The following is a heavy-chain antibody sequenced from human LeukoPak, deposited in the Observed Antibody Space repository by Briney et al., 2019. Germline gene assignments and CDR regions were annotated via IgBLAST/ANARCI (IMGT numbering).Heavy chain of an antibody. CDR2: MNPNSGNT. J-gene: IGHJ4*02. D-gene: IGHD4-17*01. V-gene: IGHV1-8*02. Sequence: GASVKVSCKASGYTFTSYDINWVRQATGQGLEWMGWMNPNSGNTGYAQKFQGRVTMTRDTSISTAYMELSRLRSDDTAVYYCARVLDGDYSGDLSPGVYWGQGTLVTVSS. CDR3: ARVLDGDYSGDLSPGVY. CDR1: GYTFTSYD.